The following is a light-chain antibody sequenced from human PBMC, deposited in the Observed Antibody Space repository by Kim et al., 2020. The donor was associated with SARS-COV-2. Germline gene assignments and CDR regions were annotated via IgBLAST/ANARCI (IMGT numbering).Light chain of an antibody. V-gene: IGKV3-20*01. CDR1: QTIRSTS. CDR3: QQYGDTWWT. Sequence: EIVLTQSPGTLSCSPGERATLSCRASQTIRSTSLAWYQQKPGQAPRLLIYDSSTRATGVPDRFSGSGSGTDFTLIINRLEPEDFAVYYCQQYGDTWWTFGSGTKVEIK. J-gene: IGKJ1*01. CDR2: DSS.